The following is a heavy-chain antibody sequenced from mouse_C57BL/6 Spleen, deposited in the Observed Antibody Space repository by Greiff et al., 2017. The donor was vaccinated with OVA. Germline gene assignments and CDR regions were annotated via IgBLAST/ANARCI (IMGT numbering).Heavy chain of an antibody. J-gene: IGHJ1*03. CDR3: ARRGYYYGSRDWYFDV. CDR1: GYTFTSYW. D-gene: IGHD1-1*01. CDR2: IYPSDSET. Sequence: QVQLQQPGAELVRPGSSVKLSCKASGYTFTSYWMDWVKQRPGQGLEWIGNIYPSDSETHYNQKFKDKATLTVDKSSSTAYMQLSSLTSEDSAVYYCARRGYYYGSRDWYFDVWGTGTTVTVSS. V-gene: IGHV1-61*01.